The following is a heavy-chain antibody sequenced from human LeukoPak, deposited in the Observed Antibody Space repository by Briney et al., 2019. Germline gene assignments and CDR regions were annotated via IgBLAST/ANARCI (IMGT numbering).Heavy chain of an antibody. J-gene: IGHJ4*02. CDR3: ARARQYDFWSGYSPPNSNFDY. Sequence: ASVKVSCKASGYTFTGYYMHWVRQAPGQGLEWMGWINPNSGGTNYAQKFQGRVTMTRDTSISTAYMELSRLRSDDTAVYYCARARQYDFWSGYSPPNSNFDYWGQGTLVTVSS. CDR2: INPNSGGT. V-gene: IGHV1-2*02. D-gene: IGHD3-3*01. CDR1: GYTFTGYY.